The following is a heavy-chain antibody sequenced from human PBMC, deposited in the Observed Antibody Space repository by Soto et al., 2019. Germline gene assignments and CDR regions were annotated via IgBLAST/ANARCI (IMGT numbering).Heavy chain of an antibody. CDR2: ISHDGSKK. Sequence: QVQLVESGGGVVQPGRSLRLSCAVSGFTFSSFGMHWVRQAPGKGLEWVAVISHDGSKKYHADSVKGRFTISRDNSKNTLYLHMNSLRTEDTALYYCARVRALDYYYGMDVWGQGTTVTVSS. J-gene: IGHJ6*02. V-gene: IGHV3-30*03. CDR1: GFTFSSFG. CDR3: ARVRALDYYYGMDV.